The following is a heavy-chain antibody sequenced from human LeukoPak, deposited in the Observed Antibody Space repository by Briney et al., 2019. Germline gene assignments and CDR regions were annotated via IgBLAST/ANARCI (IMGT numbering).Heavy chain of an antibody. V-gene: IGHV4-61*08. Sequence: SETLSLTCTVSGGSISSSGNYWSWIRQPPGKGLEWIGYIYYSGSTNYNPSLKSRVTISVDTSKNQFSLKLSSVTAADTAVYYCARDHRYYGSGSYFNNWGQGTLVTVSS. CDR3: ARDHRYYGSGSYFNN. CDR2: IYYSGST. D-gene: IGHD3-10*01. CDR1: GGSISSSGNY. J-gene: IGHJ4*02.